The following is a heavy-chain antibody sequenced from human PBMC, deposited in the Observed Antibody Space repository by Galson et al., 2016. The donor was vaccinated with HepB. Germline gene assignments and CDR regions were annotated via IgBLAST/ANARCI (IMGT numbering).Heavy chain of an antibody. CDR1: GFNFDNYA. V-gene: IGHV3-9*01. Sequence: SLRLSCAASGFNFDNYAMHWVRQAPGKGLEWVSGISWNNNDVGYADSVKGRFTISRDNAKNSLYLQMNSLRAEDTALYYCAKAGTYSSSKGWFDPWGQGTLVTVSS. CDR3: AKAGTYSSSKGWFDP. D-gene: IGHD6-13*01. CDR2: ISWNNNDV. J-gene: IGHJ5*02.